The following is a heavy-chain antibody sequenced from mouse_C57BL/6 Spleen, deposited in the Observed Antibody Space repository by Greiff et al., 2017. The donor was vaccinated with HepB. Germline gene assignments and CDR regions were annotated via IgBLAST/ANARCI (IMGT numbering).Heavy chain of an antibody. V-gene: IGHV1-26*01. CDR2: INPNNGGT. CDR3: ASQSPYSPGFDY. CDR1: GYTFTDYY. J-gene: IGHJ2*01. Sequence: VQLKHSGPELVKPGASVKISCKASGYTFTDYYMNWVKQSHGKSLEWIGDINPNNGGTSYNQKFKGKATLTVDKSSSTAYMELRSLTSEDSAVYYCASQSPYSPGFDYWGQGTTLTVSS.